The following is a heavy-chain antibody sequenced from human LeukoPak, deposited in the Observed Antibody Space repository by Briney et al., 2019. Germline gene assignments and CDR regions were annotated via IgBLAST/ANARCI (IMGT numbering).Heavy chain of an antibody. J-gene: IGHJ4*02. V-gene: IGHV3-74*01. D-gene: IGHD5-18*01. CDR3: ARLISDRGYSYGSGGDY. Sequence: GGSLRLSCAVSGLSFSTYWMYWVRQAPGKGLVWVSRINSVGSSITYADSVKGRFTTSRDNAKKTLYLQMDSLRAEDTAVYYCARLISDRGYSYGSGGDYWGQGTLVTVSS. CDR1: GLSFSTYW. CDR2: INSVGSSI.